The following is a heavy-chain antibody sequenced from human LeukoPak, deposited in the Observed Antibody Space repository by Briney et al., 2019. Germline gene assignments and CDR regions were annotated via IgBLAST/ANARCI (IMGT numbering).Heavy chain of an antibody. D-gene: IGHD2-15*01. CDR2: VNGDGYT. CDR3: AKDIGGGLLEY. Sequence: GGSLRLSCAAAGFNFGGNSMHWARQVPGKGLEWVSLVNGDGYTYYAASVNGRFTVSRDNSKNSLYLQMSSLRPEDTALYYCAKDIGGGLLEYWGQGALVTVSS. CDR1: GFNFGGNS. J-gene: IGHJ4*02. V-gene: IGHV3-43*02.